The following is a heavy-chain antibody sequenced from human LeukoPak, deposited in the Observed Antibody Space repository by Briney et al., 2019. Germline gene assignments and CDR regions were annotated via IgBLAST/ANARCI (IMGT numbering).Heavy chain of an antibody. V-gene: IGHV3-20*04. D-gene: IGHD4-23*01. CDR1: GFTFDDYG. CDR3: ARDETVTTLVSYYYYGMDV. Sequence: PGGSLRLSCAASGFTFDDYGMSWVRQAPGKGLEWVSGINWNGGSTAYADSVKGRFTISRDNAKNSLYLQMNSLRAEDTAVYYCARDETVTTLVSYYYYGMDVWGQGTTVTVSS. CDR2: INWNGGST. J-gene: IGHJ6*02.